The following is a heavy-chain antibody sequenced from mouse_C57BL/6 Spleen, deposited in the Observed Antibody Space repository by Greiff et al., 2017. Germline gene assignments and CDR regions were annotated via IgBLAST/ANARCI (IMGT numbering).Heavy chain of an antibody. V-gene: IGHV3-6*01. CDR2: ISYDGSN. Sequence: ESGPGLVKPSQSLSLTCSVTGYSITSGYYWNWIRQFPGNKLEWMGYISYDGSNNYNPSLKNRISITRDTSKNQFFLKLNSLTTEDTATYYCARDGDYDPFDYWGQGTTLTVSS. CDR3: ARDGDYDPFDY. CDR1: GYSITSGYY. J-gene: IGHJ2*01. D-gene: IGHD2-4*01.